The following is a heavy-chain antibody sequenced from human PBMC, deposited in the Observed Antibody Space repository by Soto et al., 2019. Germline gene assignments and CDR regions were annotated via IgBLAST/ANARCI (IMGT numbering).Heavy chain of an antibody. CDR1: GFSLSTRGVG. CDR3: AHDSSGLYGRDY. J-gene: IGHJ4*02. D-gene: IGHD6-19*01. Sequence: QITLKESGPTLVKPTETLTLTCTFSGFSLSTRGVGVGWIRQPPGKALEWLTLIYWDDDERYSPSLKSRLTVTKDTSKYQVVLTLTNMDPVDTATYFCAHDSSGLYGRDYWGQGSLVTVSS. V-gene: IGHV2-5*02. CDR2: IYWDDDE.